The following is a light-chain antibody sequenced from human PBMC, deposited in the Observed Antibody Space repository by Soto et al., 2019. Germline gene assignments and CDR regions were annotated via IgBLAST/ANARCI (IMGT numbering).Light chain of an antibody. V-gene: IGKV3-11*01. Sequence: EIVLTQSPATLSLSPGERATLSCRASQSVSSYLAWYQQKPGQAPRLLIYDASNRATGIPARFSGSGSWTDFTLTISSLAPEEVAVYDCQQRSNWPLTFGGGTKVEIK. CDR2: DAS. CDR3: QQRSNWPLT. J-gene: IGKJ4*01. CDR1: QSVSSY.